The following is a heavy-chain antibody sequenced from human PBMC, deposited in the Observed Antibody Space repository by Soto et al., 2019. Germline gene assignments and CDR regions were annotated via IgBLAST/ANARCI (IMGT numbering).Heavy chain of an antibody. V-gene: IGHV6-1*01. Sequence: SQTLSLTCGISGDSVSSNSAAWNWLRQSPSRGLEWLGRTYYRSKWYNDYAVSVESRITINPDTSKNHFSLQLNFVTPEDTAVYFCARGEQYSGRIFDYWGQVTLVTVS. J-gene: IGHJ4*02. CDR3: ARGEQYSGRIFDY. D-gene: IGHD1-26*01. CDR2: TYYRSKWYN. CDR1: GDSVSSNSAA.